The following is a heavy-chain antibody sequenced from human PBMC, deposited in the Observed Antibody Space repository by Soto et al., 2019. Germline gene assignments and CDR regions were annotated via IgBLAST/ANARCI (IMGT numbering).Heavy chain of an antibody. CDR3: AKGYCSSTSCAPGTDWNYSDY. CDR2: ISGSGGST. J-gene: IGHJ4*02. V-gene: IGHV3-23*01. Sequence: GGSLRLSCAASGFTFSSYAMSWVRQAPGKGLEWVSAISGSGGSTYYADSVKDRFTISRDNSKNTLYLQMNSLRAEDTAVYYCAKGYCSSTSCAPGTDWNYSDYWGQGTLVTVSS. CDR1: GFTFSSYA. D-gene: IGHD2-2*01.